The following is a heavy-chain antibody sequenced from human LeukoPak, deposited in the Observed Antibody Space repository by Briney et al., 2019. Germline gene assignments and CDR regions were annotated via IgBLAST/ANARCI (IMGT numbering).Heavy chain of an antibody. CDR3: ATFGASSGWSGFDY. V-gene: IGHV4-59*01. CDR2: IYYSGST. Sequence: SETLSLTCTVSGDSISSYYWSWIRQPPGKGLEWIGYIYYSGSTNYNPSLKSRVTISVDTSKNQFSLKLSSVTAADTAVYYCATFGASSGWSGFDYWGQGTLVTVSS. CDR1: GDSISSYY. J-gene: IGHJ4*02. D-gene: IGHD6-19*01.